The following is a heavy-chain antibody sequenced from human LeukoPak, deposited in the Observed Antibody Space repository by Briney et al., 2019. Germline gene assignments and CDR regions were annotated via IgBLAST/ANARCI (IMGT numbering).Heavy chain of an antibody. V-gene: IGHV4-59*08. J-gene: IGHJ6*02. CDR3: ARLITGYDFWSGYSDYYYYGMDV. Sequence: SETLSLTCAVYGGSFSGYYWSWIRQPPGKGLEWIGYIYYSGSTNYNPSLKSRVTISVDTSKNQFSLKLSSVTAADTAVYYCARLITGYDFWSGYSDYYYYGMDVWGQGTTVTVSS. D-gene: IGHD3-3*01. CDR2: IYYSGST. CDR1: GGSFSGYY.